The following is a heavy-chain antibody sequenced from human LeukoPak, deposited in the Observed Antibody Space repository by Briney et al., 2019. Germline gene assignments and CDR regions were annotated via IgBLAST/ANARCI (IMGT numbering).Heavy chain of an antibody. CDR3: ASDSFYDRSGLTDFYFDY. D-gene: IGHD3-22*01. Sequence: SETLSLTCTVSDGSITSRGYYWGWIRQPPGKGLEWIGSIYYTGSAYYTPSLRSRVTISIDTSKRQFSLRLTSVTAADTAIYYCASDSFYDRSGLTDFYFDYWGQGSLVAVSS. CDR2: IYYTGSA. J-gene: IGHJ4*02. V-gene: IGHV4-39*07. CDR1: DGSITSRGYY.